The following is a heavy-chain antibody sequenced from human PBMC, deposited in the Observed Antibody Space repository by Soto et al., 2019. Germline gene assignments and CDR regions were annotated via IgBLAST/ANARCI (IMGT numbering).Heavy chain of an antibody. V-gene: IGHV1-18*01. Sequence: IQLLQSGAEVKKPGTSVKVSCKASGYPFVTYGISWVRQAPGQGPEWLGWITPHNGDTNYAQKVQGRVTMTTASATSTAYLEVRSLRSDDTAVYHCARLAPCSGGDTCYSRALDYWGQGTLVTVSS. CDR3: ARLAPCSGGDTCYSRALDY. CDR1: GYPFVTYG. D-gene: IGHD2-15*01. CDR2: ITPHNGDT. J-gene: IGHJ4*02.